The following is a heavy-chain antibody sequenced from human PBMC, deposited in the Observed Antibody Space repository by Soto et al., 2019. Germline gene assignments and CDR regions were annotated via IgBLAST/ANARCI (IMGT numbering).Heavy chain of an antibody. CDR3: ARDSKYYYDGGGPDRFDY. V-gene: IGHV3-48*01. CDR1: GFTFSSYN. J-gene: IGHJ4*02. CDR2: ISSTRSAK. D-gene: IGHD3-22*01. Sequence: EVQLVESGGGLVQPGGSLRLSCAASGFTFSSYNMNWVRQAPGKGLEWVSYISSTRSAKHYADSVKGRFTISRDNAKNSMYLQMNRLRAEDTAVYYCARDSKYYYDGGGPDRFDYWGQGTLVTVSS.